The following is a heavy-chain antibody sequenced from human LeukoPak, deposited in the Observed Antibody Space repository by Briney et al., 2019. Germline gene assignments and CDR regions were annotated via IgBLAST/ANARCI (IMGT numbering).Heavy chain of an antibody. J-gene: IGHJ6*02. CDR3: ASGAPYYSGSGSYYGMDV. V-gene: IGHV1-18*01. D-gene: IGHD3-10*01. CDR2: ISAYNGNT. Sequence: ASVKVSCKASDTFTSYGLSWVRQAPGQGLEWMGWISAYNGNTNYAQKLQDRVTMTTDTSTSTAYMEVRSLRSDDTAVYYCASGAPYYSGSGSYYGMDVWGQGTTVTVSS. CDR1: DTFTSYG.